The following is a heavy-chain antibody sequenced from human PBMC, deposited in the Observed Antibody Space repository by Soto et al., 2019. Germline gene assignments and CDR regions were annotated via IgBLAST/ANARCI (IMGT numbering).Heavy chain of an antibody. D-gene: IGHD2-15*01. Sequence: GGSLRLSCAASGFTFSSYSMNWVRQAPGKGLEWVSSISSSSSYIYYADSVKGRFTISRDNAKNSLYLQMNSLRAEDTAVYYCARDCSEGGSCYSEYAFDIWGQGTMVTVSS. CDR2: ISSSSSYI. J-gene: IGHJ3*02. CDR1: GFTFSSYS. CDR3: ARDCSEGGSCYSEYAFDI. V-gene: IGHV3-21*01.